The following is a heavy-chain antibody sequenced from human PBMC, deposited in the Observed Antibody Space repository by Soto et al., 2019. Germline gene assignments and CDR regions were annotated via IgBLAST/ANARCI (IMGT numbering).Heavy chain of an antibody. CDR2: MNPNSGNT. Sequence: QVHLVQSGAEVKKPGASVKVSCKASGYTFTSYDINCVRQATGQGLEWMGWMNPNSGNTGYTQKFQGRVTMARNTSISTAYMELSSLRSEDTAVYYCAGGVYYDSSGSDDAFDIWGQGTMVTVSS. D-gene: IGHD3-22*01. CDR1: GYTFTSYD. V-gene: IGHV1-8*01. J-gene: IGHJ3*02. CDR3: AGGVYYDSSGSDDAFDI.